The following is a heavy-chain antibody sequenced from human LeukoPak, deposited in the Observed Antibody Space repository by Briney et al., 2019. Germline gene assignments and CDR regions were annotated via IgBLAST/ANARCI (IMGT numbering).Heavy chain of an antibody. CDR1: GFTFSRYG. Sequence: GGSLRLSCAASGFTFSRYGMHWVRQAPGKGLEWVTIISYDGSNKYYVDSVKGRFTISRDNSKNTLYLQMNSLRAGDTAVYYCAKARVYDSSGYSYFDYWGQGTLVTVSS. V-gene: IGHV3-30*18. CDR2: ISYDGSNK. D-gene: IGHD3-22*01. CDR3: AKARVYDSSGYSYFDY. J-gene: IGHJ4*02.